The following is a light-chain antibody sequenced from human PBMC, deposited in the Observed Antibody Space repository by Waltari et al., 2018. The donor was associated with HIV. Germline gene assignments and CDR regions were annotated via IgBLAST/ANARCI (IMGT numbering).Light chain of an antibody. CDR2: KDR. V-gene: IGLV3-25*03. Sequence: SSELTQAPSVSVSPGQTARITCSGDALSKEYTYWYQQKPGQAPVLVMYKDRERPSGIPERFSGSSAGATVTLTINGVQAEDEADYYCQSTDSSGYLGVFGGGTKLTV. J-gene: IGLJ3*02. CDR1: ALSKEY. CDR3: QSTDSSGYLGV.